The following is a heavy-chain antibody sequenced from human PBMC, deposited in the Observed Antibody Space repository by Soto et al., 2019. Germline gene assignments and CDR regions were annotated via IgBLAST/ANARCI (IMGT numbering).Heavy chain of an antibody. V-gene: IGHV3-23*01. CDR3: AKDCDSSGYYYVGFDY. CDR2: ISGIGGST. Sequence: GGSLRLSCAASGFTFSSYAMSWVRQAPGKGLEWVSAISGIGGSTYYADSVKGRFTISRDNSKNTLYLQMNSLRAEDTAVYYCAKDCDSSGYYYVGFDYWGQGTLVTVSS. J-gene: IGHJ4*02. D-gene: IGHD3-22*01. CDR1: GFTFSSYA.